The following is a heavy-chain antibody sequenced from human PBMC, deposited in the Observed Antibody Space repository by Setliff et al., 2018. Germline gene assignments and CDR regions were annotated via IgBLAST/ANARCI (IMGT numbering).Heavy chain of an antibody. V-gene: IGHV4-38-2*01. D-gene: IGHD3-22*01. Sequence: PSETLSLTCAVSGYSISSGYYWGWIRQPAGKGLEWIGRIYTSGSTNYNPSLKSRVPISVDTSKNQFSLKLSSVPAADTAVYYCARHPHYDSSGYRDYWGQGTLVTVSS. CDR3: ARHPHYDSSGYRDY. CDR2: IYTSGST. CDR1: GYSISSGYY. J-gene: IGHJ4*02.